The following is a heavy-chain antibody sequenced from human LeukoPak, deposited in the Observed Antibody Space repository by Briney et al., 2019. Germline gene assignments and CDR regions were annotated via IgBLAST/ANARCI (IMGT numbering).Heavy chain of an antibody. D-gene: IGHD6-13*01. J-gene: IGHJ6*02. CDR3: ARDWAAAGNAGMDV. V-gene: IGHV3-48*04. Sequence: GGSLRLSCAASGFTFSSYSMNWVRQAPGKGLEWVSYISSSSSTIYYADSVKGRFTISRDNAKNSLYLQINSLRAEDTAVYYCARDWAAAGNAGMDVWGQGTTVTVSS. CDR2: ISSSSSTI. CDR1: GFTFSSYS.